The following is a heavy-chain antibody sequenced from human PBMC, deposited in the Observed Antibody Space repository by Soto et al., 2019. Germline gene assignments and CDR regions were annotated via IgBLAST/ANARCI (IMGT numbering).Heavy chain of an antibody. CDR2: ISDDGPTA. D-gene: IGHD1-1*01. V-gene: IGHV3-74*01. J-gene: IGHJ4*02. Sequence: GGSLRLSCAVSGFTFSAYWIHWVRQVPGKGLTWVSRISDDGPTATYADSVKGRFVISRDNAKNSLYLEMNTLRADDSGLYYCARGPRVSSTGTGAHWGRGTLVTVSS. CDR1: GFTFSAYW. CDR3: ARGPRVSSTGTGAH.